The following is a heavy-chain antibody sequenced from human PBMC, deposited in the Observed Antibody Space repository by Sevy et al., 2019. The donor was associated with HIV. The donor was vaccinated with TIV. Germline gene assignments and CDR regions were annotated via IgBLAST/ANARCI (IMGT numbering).Heavy chain of an antibody. D-gene: IGHD1-26*01. Sequence: ASVKVSCKASGYGFTSYGITWVRQAPGQGLEWMGWISTLNTNYAQKLQGRVTLTTDTSTSTVYMELRSLRSDDTAVYYCARAPSGSQGPGQYFQHWGQGTLVTVSS. CDR3: ARAPSGSQGPGQYFQH. CDR2: ISTLNT. J-gene: IGHJ1*01. CDR1: GYGFTSYG. V-gene: IGHV1-18*01.